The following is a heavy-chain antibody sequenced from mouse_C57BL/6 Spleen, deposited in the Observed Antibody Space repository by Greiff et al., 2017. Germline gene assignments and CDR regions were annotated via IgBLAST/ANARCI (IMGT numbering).Heavy chain of an antibody. V-gene: IGHV10-1*01. Sequence: EVKLVESGGGLVQPKGSLKLSCAASGFSFNTYAMNWVRQAPGKGLEWVARIRSKSNNYATYYADSVKDRFTISRDDSESMLYLQMNNLKTEDTAMYYCVRQGSNSLFDYWGQGTTLTVSS. J-gene: IGHJ2*01. CDR3: VRQGSNSLFDY. CDR1: GFSFNTYA. D-gene: IGHD2-5*01. CDR2: IRSKSNNYAT.